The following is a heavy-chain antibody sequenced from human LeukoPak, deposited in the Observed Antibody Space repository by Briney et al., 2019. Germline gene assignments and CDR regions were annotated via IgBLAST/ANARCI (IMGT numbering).Heavy chain of an antibody. D-gene: IGHD5-18*01. CDR1: GGSISSGGDY. V-gene: IGHV4-31*03. Sequence: SETLSLTCTVSGGSISSGGDYWSWIRQHPGKGLEWIGYIYYSGSTYYNPSLKSRVTISVDTSKNQFSLKLSSVTAADTAVYYCARSGYSSTPWYFDYWGQGTLVTVSS. CDR2: IYYSGST. CDR3: ARSGYSSTPWYFDY. J-gene: IGHJ4*02.